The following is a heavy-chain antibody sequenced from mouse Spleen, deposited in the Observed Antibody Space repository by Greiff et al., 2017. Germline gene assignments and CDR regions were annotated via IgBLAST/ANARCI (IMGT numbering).Heavy chain of an antibody. CDR2: ISNGGGST. D-gene: IGHD4-1*01. CDR1: GFTFSDYY. J-gene: IGHJ4*01. V-gene: IGHV5-12*02. Sequence: EVQVVESGGGLVQPGGSLKLSCATSGFTFSDYYMYWVRQTPEKRLEWVAYISNGGGSTYYPDTVKGRFTISRDNAKNTLYLQMSRLKSEDTAMYYCARRTNWGAMDYWGQGTSVTVSS. CDR3: ARRTNWGAMDY.